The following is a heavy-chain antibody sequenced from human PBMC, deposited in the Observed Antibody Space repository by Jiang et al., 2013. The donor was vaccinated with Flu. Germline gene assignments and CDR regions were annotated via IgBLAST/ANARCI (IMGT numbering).Heavy chain of an antibody. CDR3: ARSQDDYVWGSYRYYDY. D-gene: IGHD3-16*02. V-gene: IGHV4-38-2*01. Sequence: SGYSISSGFYWGWIRQPPGKGLEWIGASIILGAPTTTRPSGVESPYQWTRPKNQFSLKLSSVTAADTAVYYCARSQDDYVWGSYRYYDYWGQGTLVTVSS. CDR1: GYSISSGFY. J-gene: IGHJ4*02. CDR2: SIILGAP.